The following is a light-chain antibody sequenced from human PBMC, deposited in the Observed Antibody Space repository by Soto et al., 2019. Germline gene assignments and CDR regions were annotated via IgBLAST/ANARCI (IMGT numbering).Light chain of an antibody. CDR2: EVS. Sequence: QSALTQPASVSGSPGQSITISCTGTSSDVGGYNYVSWYQQHPGKAPKLMIYEVSNRPSRVSNRFSGSKSGNTASLTISGLQAEDEADYYCSSYTRSSTSYVFGTGTQGHRP. CDR1: SSDVGGYNY. CDR3: SSYTRSSTSYV. J-gene: IGLJ1*01. V-gene: IGLV2-14*01.